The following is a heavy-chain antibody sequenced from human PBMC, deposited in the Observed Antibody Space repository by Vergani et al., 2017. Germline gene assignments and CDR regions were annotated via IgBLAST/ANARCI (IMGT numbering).Heavy chain of an antibody. CDR2: IYDSGDT. D-gene: IGHD2-21*01. J-gene: IGHJ4*02. Sequence: QLQLQESGPGLVKPSETLSLTCTVSGGSISSSNYYWGWIRQPPGKGLEWIGYIYDSGDTKYNPSLKSRVTMSLDTSKNHFSLNLYAVTAADTAVYYCARGALWWLRQIDSWGQGTLVTVSS. V-gene: IGHV4-61*05. CDR1: GGSISSSNYY. CDR3: ARGALWWLRQIDS.